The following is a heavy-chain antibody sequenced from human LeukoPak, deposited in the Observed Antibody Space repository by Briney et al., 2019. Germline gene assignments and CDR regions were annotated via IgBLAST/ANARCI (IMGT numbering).Heavy chain of an antibody. CDR3: AKDLRGEGGY. D-gene: IGHD2-21*01. CDR2: ISWDGDST. CDR1: GFTFDDYT. J-gene: IGHJ4*02. Sequence: GGSLRLSCAASGFTFDDYTMHWVRQAPGKGLEWVSLISWDGDSTYYADSVKGRFTISRDNSKNSLYLQMNSLRAEDTVLYYCAKDLRGEGGYWGQGTLVTVSS. V-gene: IGHV3-43*01.